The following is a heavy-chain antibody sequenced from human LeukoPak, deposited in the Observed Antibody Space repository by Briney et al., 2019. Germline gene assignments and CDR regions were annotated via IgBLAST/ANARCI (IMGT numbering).Heavy chain of an antibody. CDR3: ARASTNTFNI. CDR2: INSDGSST. D-gene: IGHD2/OR15-2a*01. J-gene: IGHJ3*02. Sequence: PGGSLRLSREVSGSTLSTSWMHWVRQPPGKGLVWVSRINSDGSSTVYADSVRGRFTISRDSAKNTVYLQMNSLRAEDTATYYCARASTNTFNIWGQGTLVTVSS. V-gene: IGHV3-74*01. CDR1: GSTLSTSW.